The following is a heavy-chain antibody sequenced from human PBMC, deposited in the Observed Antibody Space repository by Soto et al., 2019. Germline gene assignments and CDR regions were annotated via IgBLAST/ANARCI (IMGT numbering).Heavy chain of an antibody. CDR3: ARDTINDY. Sequence: ASVKVSCKASGYTFSSYGINWVRQAPGQGLEWLGWISPYNDDTKYAQKLQGRVTITRDTSASTAYMELSSLRSEDTAVYYCARDTINDYWGQGTLVTVSS. D-gene: IGHD5-12*01. J-gene: IGHJ4*02. V-gene: IGHV1-18*01. CDR1: GYTFSSYG. CDR2: ISPYNDDT.